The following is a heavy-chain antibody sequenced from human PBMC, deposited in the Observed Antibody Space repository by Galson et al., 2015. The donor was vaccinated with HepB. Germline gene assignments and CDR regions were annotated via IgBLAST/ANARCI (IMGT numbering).Heavy chain of an antibody. J-gene: IGHJ5*02. CDR3: ARGIGWFVH. V-gene: IGHV3-11*01. CDR2: ISQSGSAT. Sequence: SLRLSCAASGFSFSDSSMTHIRQARGKGLEWISYISQSGSATEYADSVKGRFTISRDNAKNLLYLQMNSLRAEDSAVYYCARGIGWFVHWGQGTLVTVSS. CDR1: GFSFSDSS.